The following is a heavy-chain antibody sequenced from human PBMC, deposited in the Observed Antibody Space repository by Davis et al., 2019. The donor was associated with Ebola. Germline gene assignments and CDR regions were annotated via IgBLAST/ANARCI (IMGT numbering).Heavy chain of an antibody. J-gene: IGHJ4*02. CDR1: GGSFSGYY. Sequence: SETLSLTCAVYGGSFSGYYWSWIRQPPGKGLEWIGEINHSGSTNYNPSLKSRVTISVDTSKNQFSLKLSSVTAADTAVYYCARGPSINAWDYWGQGTLVTVSS. CDR2: INHSGST. V-gene: IGHV4-34*01. D-gene: IGHD3-9*01. CDR3: ARGPSINAWDY.